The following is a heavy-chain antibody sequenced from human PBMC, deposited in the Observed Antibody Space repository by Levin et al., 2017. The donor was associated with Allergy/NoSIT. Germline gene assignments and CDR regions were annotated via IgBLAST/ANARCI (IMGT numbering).Heavy chain of an antibody. CDR2: INPNSGGT. J-gene: IGHJ4*02. CDR1: GYTFTGYY. CDR3: ARDLRGSYYFDY. D-gene: IGHD3-10*01. V-gene: IGHV1-2*02. Sequence: GESLKISCKASGYTFTGYYMHWVRQAPGQGLEWMGWINPNSGGTNYAQKFQGRVTMTRDTSISTAYMELSRLRSDDTAVYYCARDLRGSYYFDYWGQGTLVTVSS.